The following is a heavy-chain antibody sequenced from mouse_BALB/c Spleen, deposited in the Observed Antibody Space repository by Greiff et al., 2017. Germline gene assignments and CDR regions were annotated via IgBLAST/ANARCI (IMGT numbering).Heavy chain of an antibody. Sequence: QVQLKQSGPGLVQPSQSLSITCTVSGFSLTSYGVHWVRQSPGKGLEWLGVIWSGGSTDYNAAFISRLSISKDNSKSQVFFKMNSLQANDTAIYYCARSLYYYGHYYAMDYWGQGTSVTVSS. V-gene: IGHV2-2*02. J-gene: IGHJ4*01. CDR3: ARSLYYYGHYYAMDY. CDR2: IWSGGST. CDR1: GFSLTSYG. D-gene: IGHD1-1*01.